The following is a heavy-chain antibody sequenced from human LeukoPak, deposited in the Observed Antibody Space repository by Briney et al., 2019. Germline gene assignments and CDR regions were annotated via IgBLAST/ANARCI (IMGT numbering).Heavy chain of an antibody. V-gene: IGHV1-69*05. D-gene: IGHD5-18*01. CDR3: AREGSGYSYGYGS. J-gene: IGHJ4*02. CDR1: GGTFSSYA. Sequence: SVKVSCKASGGTFSSYAISWVRQAPGQGLEWMGRIIPIFGTANYAQRFQGRVTIATDESTSTAYMELSSLRSEDTAVYYCAREGSGYSYGYGSWGQGTLVTVSS. CDR2: IIPIFGTA.